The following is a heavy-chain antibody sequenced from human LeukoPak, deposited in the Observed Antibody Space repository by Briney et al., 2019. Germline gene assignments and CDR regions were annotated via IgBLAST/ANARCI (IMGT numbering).Heavy chain of an antibody. CDR1: GFTFDDYA. V-gene: IGHV3-43*02. Sequence: GGSLRLSCAASGFTFDDYAMHWVRQAPGKGLEWVSLISGEGGSTYYADSVKGRFTISRDNRKNSLYLQKNSLRTEDTALYYCAQASPGVWELPFWGQGTMVTVSS. CDR3: AQASPGVWELPF. J-gene: IGHJ3*01. CDR2: ISGEGGST. D-gene: IGHD1-26*01.